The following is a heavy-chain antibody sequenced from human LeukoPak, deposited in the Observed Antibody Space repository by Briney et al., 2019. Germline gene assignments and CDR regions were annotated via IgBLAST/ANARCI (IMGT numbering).Heavy chain of an antibody. D-gene: IGHD3-10*01. J-gene: IGHJ4*02. V-gene: IGHV3-66*01. CDR2: IYSAGNT. CDR3: AREFLNYYGSGSYSSY. CDR1: GFTVSNNY. Sequence: QPGGSLRLSCAASGFTVSNNYMSWVRQAPGKGLEWVSVIYSAGNTHYADSVKGRFTISRDNSKNTVYLQMNSLRAEDTAVYYCAREFLNYYGSGSYSSYWGQGTLVTVSS.